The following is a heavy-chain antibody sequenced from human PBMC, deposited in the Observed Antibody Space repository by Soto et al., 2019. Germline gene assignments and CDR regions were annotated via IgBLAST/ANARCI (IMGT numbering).Heavy chain of an antibody. D-gene: IGHD5-18*01. CDR1: GGSISSGGYY. Sequence: QVQLQESGPGLVKPSQTLSLTCTVSGGSISSGGYYWGWIRQHPGKGLEWIGYIYYSGSTYYNSSLNSRVTISVDTSKNQFSLKLSSVTAADTAVYYCARRYDSSYYFDYWGQGTLVTVSS. CDR2: IYYSGST. V-gene: IGHV4-31*03. J-gene: IGHJ4*02. CDR3: ARRYDSSYYFDY.